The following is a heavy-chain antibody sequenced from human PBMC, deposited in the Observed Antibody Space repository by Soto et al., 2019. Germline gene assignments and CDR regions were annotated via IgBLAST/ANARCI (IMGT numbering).Heavy chain of an antibody. CDR2: ISSGGTTT. Sequence: PGGSLRLSCASSGFTFITHAMSWVRQAPGKGLKWVSSISSGGTTTFYAASVEGRFTISRDKSKNTLYLQMNSLRADDTAVYYCAREGGSIGGWFGRKFDSWGQGTQVTVSS. CDR1: GFTFITHA. J-gene: IGHJ4*02. D-gene: IGHD6-19*01. CDR3: AREGGSIGGWFGRKFDS. V-gene: IGHV3-23*01.